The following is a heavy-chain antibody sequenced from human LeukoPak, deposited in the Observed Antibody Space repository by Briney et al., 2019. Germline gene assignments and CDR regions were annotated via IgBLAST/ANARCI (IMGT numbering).Heavy chain of an antibody. CDR1: GGSISSSSYY. D-gene: IGHD4-11*01. J-gene: IGHJ2*01. V-gene: IGHV4-39*02. Sequence: PSGTLSLTCTVSGGSISSSSYYWGWIRQPPGKGLEWIGSIYYSGSTYYNPSLKSRVTISVDTSKNQFSLKLSSVTAADTAVYYCARDRRGDDSLRRGYFDLWGRGTLVTVSS. CDR2: IYYSGST. CDR3: ARDRRGDDSLRRGYFDL.